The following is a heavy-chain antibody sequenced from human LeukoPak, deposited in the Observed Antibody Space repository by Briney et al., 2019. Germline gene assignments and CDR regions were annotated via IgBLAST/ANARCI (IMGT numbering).Heavy chain of an antibody. Sequence: GGSLRLSCAASGFTFSSYSMNWVRQTPGKGLEWLSYITETGSVIYYADSVEGRFAISRDNAKISLYLQINRLRAEDTAVYHCARVNYVSSGWGAPFDHWGLGALVTVSS. CDR2: ITETGSVI. J-gene: IGHJ4*02. CDR3: ARVNYVSSGWGAPFDH. D-gene: IGHD1-7*01. V-gene: IGHV3-48*04. CDR1: GFTFSSYS.